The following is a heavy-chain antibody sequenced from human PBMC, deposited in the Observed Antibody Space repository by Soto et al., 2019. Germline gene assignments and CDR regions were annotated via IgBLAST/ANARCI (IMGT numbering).Heavy chain of an antibody. D-gene: IGHD6-13*01. V-gene: IGHV4-38-2*01. CDR2: ISHSGST. CDR3: ERLRAWGDSSGPFDL. J-gene: IGHJ4*02. CDR1: GYSISSGYY. Sequence: ETLSLTCSVSGYSISSGYYWGWIRQPPGKGLEWIVSISHSGSTYYNPSLKSRVTISVDTSKKQFSLKLTSVTAADTAVYYCERLRAWGDSSGPFDLWGQGTLVTVYS.